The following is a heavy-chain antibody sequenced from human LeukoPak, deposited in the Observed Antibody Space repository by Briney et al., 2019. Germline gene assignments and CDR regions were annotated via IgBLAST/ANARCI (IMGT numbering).Heavy chain of an antibody. CDR2: IYSDGST. Sequence: GGTLRLSCAASGFTVSSNYMSWVRQAPGKGLEWVSEIYSDGSTYYAASVKGRFSISRDNSKNTVFLQMSSLRAEDTAIYYCARDLREHGVFDIWGQGTMVTVSS. D-gene: IGHD1-26*01. V-gene: IGHV3-53*01. CDR3: ARDLREHGVFDI. CDR1: GFTVSSNY. J-gene: IGHJ3*02.